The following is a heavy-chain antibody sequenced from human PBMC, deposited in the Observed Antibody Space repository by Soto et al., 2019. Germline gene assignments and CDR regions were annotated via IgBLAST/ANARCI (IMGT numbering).Heavy chain of an antibody. CDR3: ASGMTSFDY. Sequence: QVKLVQSGAEVKKPGASVKVSCKASGYTFTSYYMHWVRQAPGQGLEWMGIINPSGGSTSYAQKYQGRVTMTRDTPTSTGYMELSSLRSEDTAVYYCASGMTSFDYWGQGTLVTVSS. CDR2: INPSGGST. V-gene: IGHV1-46*03. J-gene: IGHJ4*02. CDR1: GYTFTSYY. D-gene: IGHD1-20*01.